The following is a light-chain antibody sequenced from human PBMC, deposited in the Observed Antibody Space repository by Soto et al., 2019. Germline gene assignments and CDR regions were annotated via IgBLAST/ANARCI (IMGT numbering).Light chain of an antibody. CDR1: SSDVGSYNL. CDR2: EGS. Sequence: QSALAQHAAVSGSPGQSITIYCTVTSSDVGSYNLVSWYQQHPGKAPKLMIYEGSKRPSGVSNRFSGSKSGNTASLTISGLQAEDEADYYCCSYAGSSTYVFGTGTKVTVL. V-gene: IGLV2-23*01. CDR3: CSYAGSSTYV. J-gene: IGLJ1*01.